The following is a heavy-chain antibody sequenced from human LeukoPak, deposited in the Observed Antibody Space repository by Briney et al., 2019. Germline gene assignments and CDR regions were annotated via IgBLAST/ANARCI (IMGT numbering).Heavy chain of an antibody. Sequence: GGSLRLSCAASGFTFTNYAMSWVRQAPGKGLXWVSTISESGGSTNYADSVKGRFTISRDNSKNTLYLQMNSLRAEDTALYYCAKGWSYFLDNWGQGTLVTVSS. V-gene: IGHV3-23*01. CDR3: AKGWSYFLDN. J-gene: IGHJ4*02. D-gene: IGHD6-13*01. CDR1: GFTFTNYA. CDR2: ISESGGST.